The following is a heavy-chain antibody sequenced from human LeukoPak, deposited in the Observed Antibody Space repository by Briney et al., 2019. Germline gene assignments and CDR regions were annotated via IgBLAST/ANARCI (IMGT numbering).Heavy chain of an antibody. J-gene: IGHJ4*02. CDR3: AKGDQDPYYYDSRGPPDY. CDR1: GFTFSSYA. D-gene: IGHD3-22*01. Sequence: GGSLRLSCAASGFTFSSYAMSWVRQAPGKGLEWVSAISGSGGSTYYADSVKGRFTISRDNSKNTLYLQMNSLRAEDTAVYYCAKGDQDPYYYDSRGPPDYWGQGTLVTVSS. V-gene: IGHV3-23*01. CDR2: ISGSGGST.